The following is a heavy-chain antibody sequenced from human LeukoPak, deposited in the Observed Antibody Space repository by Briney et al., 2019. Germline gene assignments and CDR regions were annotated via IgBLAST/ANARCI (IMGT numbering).Heavy chain of an antibody. Sequence: GGSLRLSCAASGFTFSSYGMHWVRQAPGKGLEWVAVIWYDGSNKYYADSVKGRFTISRDNSKNTLYLQMNSLRAKDTAVYYCAREASSGWYDYWGQGTLVTVSS. CDR2: IWYDGSNK. CDR3: AREASSGWYDY. CDR1: GFTFSSYG. V-gene: IGHV3-33*08. J-gene: IGHJ4*02. D-gene: IGHD6-19*01.